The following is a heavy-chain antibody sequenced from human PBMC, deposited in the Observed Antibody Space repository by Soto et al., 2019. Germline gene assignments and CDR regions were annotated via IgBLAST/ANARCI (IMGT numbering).Heavy chain of an antibody. D-gene: IGHD5-18*01. CDR3: ARGSQLWLLDY. CDR2: IYYIGST. V-gene: IGHV4-31*03. CDR1: GGSISSGCYY. Sequence: SETLSLTCTVSGGSISSGCYYWSWIRQHPGKGLEWIGYIYYIGSTYYNPSLKSRVTISVDTSKNQFSLKLSSVTAADTAVYYCARGSQLWLLDYLGQGTLVPVSS. J-gene: IGHJ4*02.